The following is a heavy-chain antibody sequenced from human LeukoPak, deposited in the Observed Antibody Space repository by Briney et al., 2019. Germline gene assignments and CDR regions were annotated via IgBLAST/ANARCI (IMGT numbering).Heavy chain of an antibody. Sequence: GASVKVSCKASGHTFTSYYMHWVRQAPGQGLEWMGIINPSGGSTSYAQKFQGRVTMTRDMSTGTVYMELSSLRSEDTAVYYCASCGYSYGFGYFDYWGQGTLVTVSS. CDR1: GHTFTSYY. D-gene: IGHD5-18*01. CDR2: INPSGGST. J-gene: IGHJ4*02. V-gene: IGHV1-46*01. CDR3: ASCGYSYGFGYFDY.